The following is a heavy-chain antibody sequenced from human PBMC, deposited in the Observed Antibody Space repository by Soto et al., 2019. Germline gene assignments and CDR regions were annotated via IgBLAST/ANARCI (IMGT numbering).Heavy chain of an antibody. CDR3: ARIAYYDSSGYSGYYFDY. D-gene: IGHD3-22*01. V-gene: IGHV1-69*13. Sequence: ASVKVSCKASGGTFSSYAISWVRQAPGQGLEWMGGIIPIFGTANYAQKFQGRVTITADESTSTAYMELSSLRSEDTAVYYCARIAYYDSSGYSGYYFDYWGQGTLVTVSS. J-gene: IGHJ4*02. CDR1: GGTFSSYA. CDR2: IIPIFGTA.